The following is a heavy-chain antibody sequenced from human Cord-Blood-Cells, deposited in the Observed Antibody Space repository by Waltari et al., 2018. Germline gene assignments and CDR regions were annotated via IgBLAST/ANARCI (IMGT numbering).Heavy chain of an antibody. Sequence: QLQLQESGPGLVTPSETLSLTCTVSGGSLSSSSYYWGWIRQPPGKGLEWIGSIYYSGSTYYNPSLKSRVTISVDTSKNQFSLKLSSVTAADTAVYYCASWWSYYAFDIWGQGTMVTVSS. CDR3: ASWWSYYAFDI. CDR2: IYYSGST. D-gene: IGHD1-26*01. J-gene: IGHJ3*02. V-gene: IGHV4-39*01. CDR1: GGSLSSSSYY.